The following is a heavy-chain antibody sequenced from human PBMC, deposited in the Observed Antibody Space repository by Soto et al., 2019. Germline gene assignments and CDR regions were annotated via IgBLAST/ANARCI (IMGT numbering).Heavy chain of an antibody. J-gene: IGHJ6*02. CDR2: INHSGST. V-gene: IGHV4-34*01. CDR1: GGSFSGYY. Sequence: SETLSLTCAVYGGSFSGYYWSWIRQPPGKWLEWIGEINHSGSTNYNPSLKSRVTISVDTSKNQFSLKLSSVTAADTAVYYCAGLGKVWFGELLYPMSGADYGMDVWGQGXTVTVYS. D-gene: IGHD3-10*01. CDR3: AGLGKVWFGELLYPMSGADYGMDV.